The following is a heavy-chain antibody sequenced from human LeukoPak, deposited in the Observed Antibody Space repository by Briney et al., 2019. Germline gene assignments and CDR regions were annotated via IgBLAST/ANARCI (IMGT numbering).Heavy chain of an antibody. CDR2: ISYDGSNK. V-gene: IGHV3-30*01. CDR1: GLTFSSYA. Sequence: GGSLRLSCAASGLTFSSYAMHWVRQAPGKGLEWVAVISYDGSNKYYADSVKGRFTISRDNSKNTLYLQMNSLRAEDTAVYYCARAGIDYWGQGTLVTVSS. CDR3: ARAGIDY. J-gene: IGHJ4*02.